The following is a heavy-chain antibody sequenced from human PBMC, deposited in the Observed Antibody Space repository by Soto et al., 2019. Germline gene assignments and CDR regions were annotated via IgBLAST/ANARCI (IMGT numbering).Heavy chain of an antibody. D-gene: IGHD1-7*01. CDR2: IYHSGST. V-gene: IGHV4-61*01. CDR3: AGYNWNYYFDP. Sequence: SETLSLTCTVSGGSVRDGSYYWAWLRQPPGKRLEWIGHIYHSGSTIYNPSLKSRVTISIDTSKSQFSLNLNSMTAADTAVYYCAGYNWNYYFDPWGQGTLVTVSA. J-gene: IGHJ5*02. CDR1: GGSVRDGSYY.